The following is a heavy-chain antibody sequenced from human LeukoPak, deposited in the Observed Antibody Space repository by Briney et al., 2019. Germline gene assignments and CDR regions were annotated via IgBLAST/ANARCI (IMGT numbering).Heavy chain of an antibody. Sequence: GGSLRLSCAASGFIFTDYGMHWVRQAPGKGLEWLTFIRYDGSDKYYADSVKGRFTISRDNSKNTLYLQMNSLRAEDTAVYYCAKDRSGYADYWGQGTLVTVSS. J-gene: IGHJ4*02. CDR1: GFIFTDYG. CDR2: IRYDGSDK. V-gene: IGHV3-30*02. CDR3: AKDRSGYADY. D-gene: IGHD3-3*01.